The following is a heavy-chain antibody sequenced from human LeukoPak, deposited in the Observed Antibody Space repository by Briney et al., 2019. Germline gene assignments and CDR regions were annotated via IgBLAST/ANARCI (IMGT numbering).Heavy chain of an antibody. Sequence: PGGSLRLSCAASGFTFSSYAMSWVRQAPGKGLEWVSVISGSGGRTYYADSVKGRFTISRDNSKNSLYLQMNSLRAEDTAVYYCARAVGLLGGIQYYFDYWGQGTLVTVSS. J-gene: IGHJ4*02. CDR2: ISGSGGRT. CDR1: GFTFSSYA. V-gene: IGHV3-23*01. CDR3: ARAVGLLGGIQYYFDY. D-gene: IGHD2-15*01.